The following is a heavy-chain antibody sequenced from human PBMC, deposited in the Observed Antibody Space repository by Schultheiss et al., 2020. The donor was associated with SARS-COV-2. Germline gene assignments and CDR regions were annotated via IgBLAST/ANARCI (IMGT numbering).Heavy chain of an antibody. CDR1: GFSFNTYA. CDR2: INTASSNT. Sequence: GGSLRLSCAASGFSFNTYAMHWVRQAPGKGLEWISYINTASSNTYYGDSVKGRFTISRDNAKNLLYLQMNSLRDDDTAMYYCVRGWKYQLLGGYSYGMDVWGQGTTVTVSS. V-gene: IGHV3-48*02. J-gene: IGHJ6*01. D-gene: IGHD1-7*01. CDR3: VRGWKYQLLGGYSYGMDV.